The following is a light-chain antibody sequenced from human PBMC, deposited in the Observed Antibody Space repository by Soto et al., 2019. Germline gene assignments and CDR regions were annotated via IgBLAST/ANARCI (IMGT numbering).Light chain of an antibody. CDR2: AAS. CDR1: QSISSY. V-gene: IGKV1-39*01. J-gene: IGKJ5*01. Sequence: DIQMTQSPSSVSASVGARVTISCRASQSISSYLNWYQQKPGKAPKLLIYAASSLQSGVPSRFSGSGSGTDFTLTISSLQPEDFATYYCQQSYSTPITFGQGTRLEIK. CDR3: QQSYSTPIT.